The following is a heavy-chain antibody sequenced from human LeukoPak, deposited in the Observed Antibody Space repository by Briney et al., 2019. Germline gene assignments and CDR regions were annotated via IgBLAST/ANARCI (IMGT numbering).Heavy chain of an antibody. CDR1: GGSINNCY. Sequence: SETLSLTCTVSGGSINNCYWSWIRQPPGKGLEWIGYIYYSGSTNYNPSLKSRVTISVDTSKNQFSLKLSSVTAADTAVYYCAKGSYKFDPWGQGTLVSVSS. CDR2: IYYSGST. V-gene: IGHV4-59*01. J-gene: IGHJ5*02. CDR3: AKGSYKFDP. D-gene: IGHD5-24*01.